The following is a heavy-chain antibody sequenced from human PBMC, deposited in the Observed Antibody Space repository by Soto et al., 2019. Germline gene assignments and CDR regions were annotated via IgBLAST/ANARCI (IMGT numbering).Heavy chain of an antibody. D-gene: IGHD3-9*01. CDR2: IYYSGST. V-gene: IGHV4-31*03. CDR3: ARLAYYDILTGYLNWFDP. J-gene: IGHJ5*02. Sequence: PSETLSLTCTVSGGSISSGGYYWSWIRQHPGKGLERIGYIYYSGSTYYNPSLKSRVTISVDTSKNQFSLKLSSVTAADTAVYYCARLAYYDILTGYLNWFDPWGQGTLVTVSS. CDR1: GGSISSGGYY.